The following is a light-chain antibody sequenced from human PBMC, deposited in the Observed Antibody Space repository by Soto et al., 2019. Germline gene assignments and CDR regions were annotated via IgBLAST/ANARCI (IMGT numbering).Light chain of an antibody. CDR1: QSVASN. CDR3: QQRSNWIT. CDR2: DAS. Sequence: EIVLTHSPASLPVSTGESVTLFCRASQSVASNLAWYQQKPGQAPRLLIYDASNRATGIPARFSGSGSGTDFTLTISSLEPEDFAVYYCQQRSNWITFGQGTRLEIK. J-gene: IGKJ5*01. V-gene: IGKV3-11*01.